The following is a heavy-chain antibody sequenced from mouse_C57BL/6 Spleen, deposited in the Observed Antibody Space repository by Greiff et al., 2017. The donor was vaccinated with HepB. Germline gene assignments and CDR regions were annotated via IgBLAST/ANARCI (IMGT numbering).Heavy chain of an antibody. CDR3: ARFDYYGSSWFAY. Sequence: VQLQQPGAELVRPGTSVKLSCKASGYTFTSYWMHWVKQRPGQGLEWIGVIDPSDSYTNYNQKFKGKATLTVDTSSSTAYMQLSSLTSEDSAVYYCARFDYYGSSWFAYWGQGTLVTVSA. D-gene: IGHD1-1*01. J-gene: IGHJ3*01. CDR1: GYTFTSYW. CDR2: IDPSDSYT. V-gene: IGHV1-59*01.